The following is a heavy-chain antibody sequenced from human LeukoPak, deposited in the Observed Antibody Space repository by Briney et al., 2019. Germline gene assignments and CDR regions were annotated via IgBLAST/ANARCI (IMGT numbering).Heavy chain of an antibody. V-gene: IGHV4-34*01. Sequence: SETLSLTCAVYGGSFSGYYWSWIRQPPGKGLEWIGEINHSGSTNYNPSLKSRVTISVDTSKNQFSLKLSSVIAADTAVYYCARGPRLYSSSWRKGIDYWGQGTLVTVSS. CDR1: GGSFSGYY. CDR2: INHSGST. D-gene: IGHD6-13*01. CDR3: ARGPRLYSSSWRKGIDY. J-gene: IGHJ4*02.